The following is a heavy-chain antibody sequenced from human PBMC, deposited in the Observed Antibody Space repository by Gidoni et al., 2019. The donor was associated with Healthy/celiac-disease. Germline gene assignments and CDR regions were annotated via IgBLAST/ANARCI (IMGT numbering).Heavy chain of an antibody. J-gene: IGHJ3*02. CDR2: IWYDGSNK. CDR1: CFSFSSYG. V-gene: IGHV3-33*01. Sequence: QVQLVVSGGGVVQPVWSLRLSFAASCFSFSSYGMDWVRPAPGRGMEWVAVIWYDGSNKYYADAVKGRFTISRDNSKNKRYLQMNSLRAEDTAVYYCARDGYYYDAFDIWGQGTMVTVSS. CDR3: ARDGYYYDAFDI. D-gene: IGHD3-22*01.